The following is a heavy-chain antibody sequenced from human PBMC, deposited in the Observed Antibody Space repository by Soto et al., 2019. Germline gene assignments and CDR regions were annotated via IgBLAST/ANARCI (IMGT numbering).Heavy chain of an antibody. CDR2: IKPDESEK. D-gene: IGHD4-4*01. J-gene: IGHJ5*02. CDR3: VRGGSNYAS. CDR1: GFTFSYSW. V-gene: IGHV3-7*01. Sequence: GGSLRLSCTASGFTFSYSWMTWVRQAPGKGLEWVARIKPDESEKKYADSVKGRFSISRDNAKNSMYLQMDSLRGEDTAVYYCVRGGSNYASWGPGTLVTVSS.